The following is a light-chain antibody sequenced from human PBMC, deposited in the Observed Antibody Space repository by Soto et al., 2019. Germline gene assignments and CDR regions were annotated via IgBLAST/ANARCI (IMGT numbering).Light chain of an antibody. V-gene: IGLV2-8*01. Sequence: QSALTQPPSASVSPGQSVTISCTGTSSDVGGYNHVSWYQQNPGKAPKLMIYDVSKRPSGVPDRFSGSKSGNTASLTISGLQAEDEADYYCASYAGSNNSVFGTGTKVTVL. CDR2: DVS. J-gene: IGLJ1*01. CDR1: SSDVGGYNH. CDR3: ASYAGSNNSV.